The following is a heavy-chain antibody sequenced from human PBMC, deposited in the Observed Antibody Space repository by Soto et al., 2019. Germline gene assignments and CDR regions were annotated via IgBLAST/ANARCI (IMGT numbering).Heavy chain of an antibody. CDR2: IRNKANSYTT. V-gene: IGHV3-72*01. CDR3: VAYCYGRIDY. CDR1: GFTFSDHY. D-gene: IGHD5-18*01. Sequence: EVQLVESGGGLVQPGGSLRLSCAASGFTFSDHYMDWVRQAPGKGLEWVGRIRNKANSYTTDHAASVKGRFTISREDSRNSLYLQMNTLKTEATAVYYCVAYCYGRIDYWGQGTLVTVSS. J-gene: IGHJ4*02.